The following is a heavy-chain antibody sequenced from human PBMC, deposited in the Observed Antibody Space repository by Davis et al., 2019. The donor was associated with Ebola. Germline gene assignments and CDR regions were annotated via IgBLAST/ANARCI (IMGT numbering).Heavy chain of an antibody. CDR2: IWYDGSNK. CDR1: GFTFSSYG. D-gene: IGHD3-16*01. Sequence: PGGSLRLSCAASGFTFSSYGMHWVRQAPGKGLEWVAVIWYDGSNKYYADSVKGRFTISRDNSKNTLYLQMNSLRAEDTAVYYCARDLYDYVWGSQRAWGMDVWGQGTTVTVSS. V-gene: IGHV3-33*08. CDR3: ARDLYDYVWGSQRAWGMDV. J-gene: IGHJ6*02.